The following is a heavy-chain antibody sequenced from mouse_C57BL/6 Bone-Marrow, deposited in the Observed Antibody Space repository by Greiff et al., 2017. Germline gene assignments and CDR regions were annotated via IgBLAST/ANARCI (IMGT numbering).Heavy chain of an antibody. CDR1: GFTFSSYA. V-gene: IGHV5-4*03. D-gene: IGHD1-1*01. CDR3: ARHYYGRAWFAY. Sequence: DVKLVESGGGLVKPGGSLKLSCAASGFTFSSYAMSWVRQTPEKRLAWVATISDGGSYTYYPDNVKGRFTISRDNAKHNLYLQMSHLKSEDTAMYYCARHYYGRAWFAYWGQGTLVTGSA. CDR2: ISDGGSYT. J-gene: IGHJ3*01.